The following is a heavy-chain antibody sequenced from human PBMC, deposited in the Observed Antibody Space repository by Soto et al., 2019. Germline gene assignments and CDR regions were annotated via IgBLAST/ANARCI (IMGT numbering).Heavy chain of an antibody. Sequence: ETLSLTCAVYGGSFSGYYWSWIRQPPGKGLEWIGEINHSGSTNYNPSLKSRVTISVDTSKNQFSLKLSSVTAADTAVYYCARKGPRGGTWYFDYWGQGTLVTVSS. V-gene: IGHV4-34*01. D-gene: IGHD3-10*01. CDR2: INHSGST. CDR1: GGSFSGYY. CDR3: ARKGPRGGTWYFDY. J-gene: IGHJ4*02.